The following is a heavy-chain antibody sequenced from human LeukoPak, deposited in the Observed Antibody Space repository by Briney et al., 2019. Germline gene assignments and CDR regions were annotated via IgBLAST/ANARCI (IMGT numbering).Heavy chain of an antibody. D-gene: IGHD1-26*01. J-gene: IGHJ4*02. CDR2: ISRSGEST. CDR1: GFTFSGFA. CDR3: AKGRGVGYSRSGADY. V-gene: IGHV3-23*01. Sequence: GGTLRLSCAASGFTFSGFAMSWIRQAPGKGLEWVSSISRSGESTFYADSVRGRFTISRDNSKNTVSLQMESLRAEDTALYYCAKGRGVGYSRSGADYWGQGTLVTVSS.